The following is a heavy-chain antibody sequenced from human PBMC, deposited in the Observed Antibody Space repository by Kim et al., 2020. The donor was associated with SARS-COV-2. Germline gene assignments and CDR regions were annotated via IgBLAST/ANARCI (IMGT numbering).Heavy chain of an antibody. CDR3: ARDRGYGDDTFDY. J-gene: IGHJ4*02. D-gene: IGHD4-17*01. Sequence: ASVKVSCKASGYTFTSYGISWVRQAPGQGLEWLGWVGAYNGDTNYAQNLQGRVTQTTDTSTSTAFLELRSLRSDDTAVYFCARDRGYGDDTFDYWGQGTLVTVSS. V-gene: IGHV1-18*01. CDR2: VGAYNGDT. CDR1: GYTFTSYG.